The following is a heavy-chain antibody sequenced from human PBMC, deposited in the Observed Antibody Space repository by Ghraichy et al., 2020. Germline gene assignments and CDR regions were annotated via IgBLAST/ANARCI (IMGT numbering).Heavy chain of an antibody. J-gene: IGHJ6*03. Sequence: SQTLSLTCTVSGGSISSYYWSWIRQPPGKGLEWIGYIYYSGSTNYNPSLKSRVTISVDTSKNQFSLKLSSVTAADTAVYYCARGGDAWYYYYYYYMDVWGKGTTVTVSS. CDR1: GGSISSYY. CDR2: IYYSGST. V-gene: IGHV4-59*01. CDR3: ARGGDAWYYYYYYYMDV. D-gene: IGHD2-21*02.